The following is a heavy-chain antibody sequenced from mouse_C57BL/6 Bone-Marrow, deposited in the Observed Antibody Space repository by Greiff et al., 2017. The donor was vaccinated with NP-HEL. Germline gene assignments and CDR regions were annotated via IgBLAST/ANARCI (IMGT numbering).Heavy chain of an antibody. J-gene: IGHJ2*01. CDR3: GRSWIHYYGH. D-gene: IGHD1-1*01. V-gene: IGHV1-81*01. CDR2: IYPRSGNT. Sequence: VHLVESGAELARPGASVKLSCKASGYTFTSYGISWVKQRTGQGLVWIGEIYPRSGNTYYNEKFQGKATLTADTSSSTAYMELRSLTSEDSAVYFCGRSWIHYYGHWGQGTTLTVSS. CDR1: GYTFTSYG.